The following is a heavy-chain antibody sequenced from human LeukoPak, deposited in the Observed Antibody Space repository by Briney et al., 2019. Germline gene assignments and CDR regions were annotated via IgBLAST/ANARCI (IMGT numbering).Heavy chain of an antibody. V-gene: IGHV1-69*06. D-gene: IGHD4-23*01. CDR1: GGTFSSYA. Sequence: SVKVSCKASGGTFSSYAISWVRQAPGQGLEWMGRIIPIFGTANYAQKFQGRVTITADKSTSTAYMELSSLRSEDTAVYYCVAGGNSFEPFSDYWGQGTLVTVSS. CDR2: IIPIFGTA. J-gene: IGHJ4*02. CDR3: VAGGNSFEPFSDY.